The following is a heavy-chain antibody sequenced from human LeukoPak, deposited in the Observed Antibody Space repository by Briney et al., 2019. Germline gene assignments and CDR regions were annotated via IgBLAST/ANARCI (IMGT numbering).Heavy chain of an antibody. CDR2: FSSNGDST. CDR3: ARVDSSGYCDS. V-gene: IGHV3-64*01. CDR1: GFTFSSYS. J-gene: IGHJ4*02. D-gene: IGHD3-22*01. Sequence: GGTLRLSCAASGFTFSSYSMSWVRQAPGKGLEYVSAFSSNGDSTYYANSVKGRFTISRDNSKNTLYLQMGSLRAEDMAVYYCARVDSSGYCDSWGQGTLVTVSS.